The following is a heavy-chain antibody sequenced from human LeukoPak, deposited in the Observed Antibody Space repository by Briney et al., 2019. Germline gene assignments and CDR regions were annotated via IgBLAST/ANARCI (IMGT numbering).Heavy chain of an antibody. CDR1: GYTFTGYY. Sequence: ASVKVSCKASGYTFTGYYMHWVRQAPGQGLEWMGWINPNSGGTNYAQKFQGRVTMTRDTSISTAYMELSRLRSDDTAVYYCARDRHCSGDSCYPTWFDPWGQGTLVTVSS. CDR2: INPNSGGT. V-gene: IGHV1-2*02. D-gene: IGHD2-15*01. CDR3: ARDRHCSGDSCYPTWFDP. J-gene: IGHJ5*02.